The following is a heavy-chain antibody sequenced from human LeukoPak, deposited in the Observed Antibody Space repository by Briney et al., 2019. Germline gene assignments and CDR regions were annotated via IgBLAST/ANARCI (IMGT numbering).Heavy chain of an antibody. V-gene: IGHV1-46*01. Sequence: VASVKVSCKASGYTFTSYYMHWVRQAPGQGLEWMGLINPTGDSTGYAQKFQGRITMTRDMSTSTDYMELSSLRPEDTAIYYCARDNSLGDNAWWFDPWGQGTLVTVSS. D-gene: IGHD1-26*01. CDR3: ARDNSLGDNAWWFDP. CDR1: GYTFTSYY. CDR2: INPTGDST. J-gene: IGHJ5*02.